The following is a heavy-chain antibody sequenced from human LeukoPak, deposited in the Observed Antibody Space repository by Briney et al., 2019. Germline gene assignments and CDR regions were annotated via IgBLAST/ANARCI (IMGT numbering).Heavy chain of an antibody. V-gene: IGHV3-9*01. CDR2: ISWNSGSI. Sequence: GGSLRLSCAASGFTFDDYAMHWVRQAPGKGLEWVSGISWNSGSIGYADSVKGRFTISRDNAKNSLYLQMNSLRAEDTALYYCAKGLGITMIVVPFDYWGQGTLVTVSS. J-gene: IGHJ4*02. CDR3: AKGLGITMIVVPFDY. D-gene: IGHD3-22*01. CDR1: GFTFDDYA.